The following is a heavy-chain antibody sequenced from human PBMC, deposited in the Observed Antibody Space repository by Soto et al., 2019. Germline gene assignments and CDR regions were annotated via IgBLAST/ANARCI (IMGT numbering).Heavy chain of an antibody. CDR3: ARDTVTTNGGVY. D-gene: IGHD4-17*01. J-gene: IGHJ4*02. V-gene: IGHV4-39*07. CDR2: IYYSGST. Sequence: SETLSLTCTVSGGSISSSSYYWGWIRQPPGKGLEWIGNIYYSGSTYYNPSLKSRVTISVDTSKNQFSLKLSSVTAADTAVYYCARDTVTTNGGVYWGQGTLVTVSS. CDR1: GGSISSSSYY.